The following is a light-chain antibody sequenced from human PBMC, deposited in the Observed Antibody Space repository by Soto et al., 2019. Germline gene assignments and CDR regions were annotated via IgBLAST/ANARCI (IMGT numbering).Light chain of an antibody. V-gene: IGLV2-14*03. Sequence: QCVLTQAASVSGSPGQSITISCTGTSSDVGGYNFVSWYQQHPGKAPKFIIYDVRNRPSGVSNRFSGSRSGNTASLTISGLQAEDEADYYCSSYTSSSTVIFGGGTKLTVL. CDR2: DVR. CDR1: SSDVGGYNF. J-gene: IGLJ2*01. CDR3: SSYTSSSTVI.